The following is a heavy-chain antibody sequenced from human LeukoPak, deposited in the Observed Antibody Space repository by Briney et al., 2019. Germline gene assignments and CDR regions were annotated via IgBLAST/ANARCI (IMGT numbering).Heavy chain of an antibody. CDR1: GGSISSYY. V-gene: IGHV4-59*08. D-gene: IGHD2-15*01. CDR3: ARRGSGLAWFDP. Sequence: PSETLSLTCTVSGGSISSYYWSWIRQPPGKGLEWIGYIYYNGHSNYSPSLKSRVTISLDTSKKQFSLKMSSVTAADTAMYYCARRGSGLAWFDPWGQGTLVTASS. J-gene: IGHJ5*02. CDR2: IYYNGHS.